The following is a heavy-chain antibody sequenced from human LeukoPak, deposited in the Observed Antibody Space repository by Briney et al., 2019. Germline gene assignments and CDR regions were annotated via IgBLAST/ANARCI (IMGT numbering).Heavy chain of an antibody. CDR2: VLHHGSNK. V-gene: IGHV3-30-3*01. CDR1: GFTFSSSA. Sequence: GRSLRLSCAAPGFTFSSSAMHWVRQAPGKGLDWVSGVLHHGSNKYYADSVKGRFTISRDNSKNTLSLQMNSLRADDTAVYYCGRDGDSSGYFYFDNWGQGTLVTVSS. D-gene: IGHD3-22*01. CDR3: GRDGDSSGYFYFDN. J-gene: IGHJ4*02.